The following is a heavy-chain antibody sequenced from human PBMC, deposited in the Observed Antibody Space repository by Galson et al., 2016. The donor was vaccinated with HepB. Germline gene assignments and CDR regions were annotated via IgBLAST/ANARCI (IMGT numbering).Heavy chain of an antibody. CDR2: IYSGGST. CDR3: SSKTYNYSSSGYYYNDY. CDR1: GFIVSSNY. J-gene: IGHJ4*02. V-gene: IGHV3-53*01. D-gene: IGHD3-22*01. Sequence: SLRLSCAASGFIVSSNYMTWVRQAPGKGLEWVSVIYSGGSTYYADSVKGRFTISRDNSKNTLYLQMNSLRAEDTAVYYCSSKTYNYSSSGYYYNDYWGQGALVTVSS.